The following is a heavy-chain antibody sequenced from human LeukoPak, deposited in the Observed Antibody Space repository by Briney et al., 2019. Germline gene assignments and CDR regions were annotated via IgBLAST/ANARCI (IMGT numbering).Heavy chain of an antibody. CDR1: GYTFTSYD. Sequence: ASGKVSCKASGYTFTSYDINWVRQATGQGLEWMGWMNPNSGNTGYAQKFQGRVTMTRNTSISTAYMELSSLRSEDTAVYYCARGQNDFWSGYLYYYYYGMDVWGQGTTVTVSS. V-gene: IGHV1-8*01. CDR2: MNPNSGNT. J-gene: IGHJ6*02. CDR3: ARGQNDFWSGYLYYYYYGMDV. D-gene: IGHD3-3*01.